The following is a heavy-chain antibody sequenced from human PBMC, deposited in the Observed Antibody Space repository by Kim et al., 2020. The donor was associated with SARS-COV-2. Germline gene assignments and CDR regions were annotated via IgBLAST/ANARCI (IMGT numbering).Heavy chain of an antibody. CDR3: ANGGSGRDDYYYGMDV. D-gene: IGHD3-10*01. J-gene: IGHJ6*02. Sequence: GGSLRLSCAASGFTFDDYAMHWVRQAPGKGLEWVSGISWNSGSIGYADSVKGRFTISRDNAKNSLYLQMNSLRAEDTALYYCANGGSGRDDYYYGMDVWGQGTTVTVSS. CDR2: ISWNSGSI. CDR1: GFTFDDYA. V-gene: IGHV3-9*01.